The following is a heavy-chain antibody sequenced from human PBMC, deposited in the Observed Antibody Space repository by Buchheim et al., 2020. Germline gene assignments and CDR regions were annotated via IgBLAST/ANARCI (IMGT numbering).Heavy chain of an antibody. Sequence: QVQLVESGGGVVQPGRSLRLSCAASGFTFSIFGMHWVRQAPGKGLEWVSVISSDGSNKYYGDSVKGRFTISRDNSQRTLYMQMSSLRAEDSAVYYGARAITSSGYYSSDYWGQGTL. J-gene: IGHJ4*02. V-gene: IGHV3-30*03. CDR3: ARAITSSGYYSSDY. D-gene: IGHD3-22*01. CDR1: GFTFSIFG. CDR2: ISSDGSNK.